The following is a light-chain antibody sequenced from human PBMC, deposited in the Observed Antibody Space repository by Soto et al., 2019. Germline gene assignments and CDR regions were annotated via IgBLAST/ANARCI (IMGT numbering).Light chain of an antibody. CDR1: QSISTW. Sequence: DIQMTQTPSTLSASVGDRVTITCRASQSISTWLAWYQHKPGRAPKLLIYKASTLESGLPSRFSGSGSGTEFTLTISSLQPDDFASYYCQQYNRYWTFGQGTKVEIK. V-gene: IGKV1-5*03. CDR3: QQYNRYWT. J-gene: IGKJ1*01. CDR2: KAS.